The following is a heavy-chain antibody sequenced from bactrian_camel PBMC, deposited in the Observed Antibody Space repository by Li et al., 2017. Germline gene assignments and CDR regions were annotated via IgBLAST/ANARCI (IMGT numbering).Heavy chain of an antibody. D-gene: IGHD5*01. CDR3: VARFGVDIRCPQSRYGYNY. CDR1: GFTFSTTG. Sequence: HVQLVESGGDLVQPGGSLRLSCAASGFTFSTTGMSWARHTLGTRPEWVAGILSDGSKAHYRDSVKGRFTISRDNDKNMLYLQMNSLKPEDTAMYYCVARFGVDIRCPQSRYGYNYWGQGTQVTVS. J-gene: IGHJ4*01. V-gene: IGHV3S6*01. CDR2: ILSDGSKA.